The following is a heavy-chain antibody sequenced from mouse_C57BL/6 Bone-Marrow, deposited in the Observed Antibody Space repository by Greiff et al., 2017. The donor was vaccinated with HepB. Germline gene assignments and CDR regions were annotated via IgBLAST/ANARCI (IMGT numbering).Heavy chain of an antibody. CDR1: GYAFSSSW. CDR3: ARRHNYSRGMDY. D-gene: IGHD6-1*01. J-gene: IGHJ4*01. CDR2: IYPGDGDT. Sequence: QVQLKHSGPELVKPGASVKISCKASGYAFSSSWMNWVKQRPGKGLEWIGRIYPGDGDTNYNGKFKGKATLTADKSSSTAYMQLSSLTSEDSAVYFCARRHNYSRGMDYWGEGTSVTVSS. V-gene: IGHV1-82*01.